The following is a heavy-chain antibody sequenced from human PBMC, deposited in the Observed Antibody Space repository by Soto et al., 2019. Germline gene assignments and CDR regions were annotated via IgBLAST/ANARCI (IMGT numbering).Heavy chain of an antibody. V-gene: IGHV4-59*01. J-gene: IGHJ6*02. CDR2: IYYGGST. CDR1: GVSIRIYY. CDR3: ARVSSKYGSGSYRYYGLDV. Sequence: LETLSLTCTVSGVSIRIYYWSWIRQPPGEGLEWIGYIYYGGSTNYNPSLKSRVTMSLDTSKNQFSLKLSSVTAADTAVYYCARVSSKYGSGSYRYYGLDVWGQGTTVTVSS. D-gene: IGHD3-10*01.